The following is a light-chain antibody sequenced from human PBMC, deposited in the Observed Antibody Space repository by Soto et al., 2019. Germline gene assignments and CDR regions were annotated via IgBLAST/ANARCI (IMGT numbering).Light chain of an antibody. V-gene: IGKV3-20*01. Sequence: IVVTQSPDTLSLSPGERATLSCRASQSISNRLAWYQQKPGQAPRLLISGASSRATGIPDRFSGSGSGTDFTLTITRLEPEDFALYYCRHYGGGSRITFGQGTRLEIK. J-gene: IGKJ5*01. CDR3: RHYGGGSRIT. CDR1: QSISNR. CDR2: GAS.